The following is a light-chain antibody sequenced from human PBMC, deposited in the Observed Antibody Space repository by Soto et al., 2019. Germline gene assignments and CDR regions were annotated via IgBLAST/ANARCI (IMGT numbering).Light chain of an antibody. J-gene: IGKJ1*01. Sequence: DLQMTQSPSTLSASAGDTVTITCRASQSISTWLAWYQQKPGKAPKLLIFDASSLQSGVPSRFSGSGSGTEFTLTISSLQPDDFATYYCQQYDSYSWTFGQGTKVEIK. CDR2: DAS. CDR1: QSISTW. CDR3: QQYDSYSWT. V-gene: IGKV1-5*01.